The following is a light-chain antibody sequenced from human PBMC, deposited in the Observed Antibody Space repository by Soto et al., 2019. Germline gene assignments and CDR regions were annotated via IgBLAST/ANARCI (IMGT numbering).Light chain of an antibody. Sequence: DIVITQSPLSLPVTPGEAASISCSSSQSLLHSNGYNFLDWYLQKPGQSPQILINLGSNRSSGVPDRFSGSGSGTDFTLKISRVEAEDVGVYYCMQALQSPRTFGQGTKV. V-gene: IGKV2-28*01. CDR2: LGS. J-gene: IGKJ1*01. CDR1: QSLLHSNGYNF. CDR3: MQALQSPRT.